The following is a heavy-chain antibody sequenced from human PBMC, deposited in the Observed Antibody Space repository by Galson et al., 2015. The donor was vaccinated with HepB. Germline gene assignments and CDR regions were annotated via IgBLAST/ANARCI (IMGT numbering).Heavy chain of an antibody. V-gene: IGHV3-23*01. D-gene: IGHD6-13*01. Sequence: SLRLSCAASGFTFSSYAMSWVRQAPGKGLEWVSAISGSGGSTYYADSVKGRFTISRDNSKNTLYLQMNSLRAEDAAVYYCAKALRGAAAGPVTPYYYYGMDVWGQGTTVTVSS. CDR1: GFTFSSYA. J-gene: IGHJ6*02. CDR2: ISGSGGST. CDR3: AKALRGAAAGPVTPYYYYGMDV.